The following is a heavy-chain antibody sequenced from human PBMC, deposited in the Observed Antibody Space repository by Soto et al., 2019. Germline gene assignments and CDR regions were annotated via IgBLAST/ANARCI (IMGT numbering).Heavy chain of an antibody. Sequence: ASVKVSCKASGYTFTSYRMHWVRQAPGQGLEWMGVINPSGGSTTYAQKFQGRVTMTRDTSTSTGYMELSSLRSDDTAVYHCARPQLWNIHDWGGQGTLVTVPS. J-gene: IGHJ1*01. CDR1: GYTFTSYR. D-gene: IGHD1-1*01. CDR2: INPSGGST. CDR3: ARPQLWNIHDW. V-gene: IGHV1-46*03.